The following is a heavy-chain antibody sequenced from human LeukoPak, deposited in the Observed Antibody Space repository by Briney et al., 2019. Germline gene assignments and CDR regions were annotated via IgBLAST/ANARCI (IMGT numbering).Heavy chain of an antibody. CDR3: ARRRILTGYYAFDY. CDR2: IYPGDSDT. CDR1: GYSFTSYW. J-gene: IGHJ4*02. D-gene: IGHD3-9*01. Sequence: VESLKISCKGSGYSFTSYWIGRVRQMPGKGLEWMGIIYPGDSDTRYSPSFQGQVTISADKSISTAYLQWSSLKASDTAMYYCARRRILTGYYAFDYWGQGTLVTVSS. V-gene: IGHV5-51*01.